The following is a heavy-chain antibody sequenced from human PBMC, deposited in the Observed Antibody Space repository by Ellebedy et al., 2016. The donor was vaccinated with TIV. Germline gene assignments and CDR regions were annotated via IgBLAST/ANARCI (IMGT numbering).Heavy chain of an antibody. V-gene: IGHV1-18*01. CDR2: ISVYNGNT. CDR1: GYTFTSYG. Sequence: ASVKVSXKASGYTFTSYGISWVRQAPGQGLEWMGWISVYNGNTNYAQKFQGRVTLTTDTSTSTAYMELRSLRSDDTAVYYCARDHVSSYYYDSSGYYGGDDWGQGTLVTVSS. D-gene: IGHD3-22*01. J-gene: IGHJ4*02. CDR3: ARDHVSSYYYDSSGYYGGDD.